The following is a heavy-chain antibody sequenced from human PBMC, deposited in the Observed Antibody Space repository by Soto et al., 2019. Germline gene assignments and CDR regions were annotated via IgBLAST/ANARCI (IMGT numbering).Heavy chain of an antibody. V-gene: IGHV3-23*01. D-gene: IGHD2-21*02. CDR3: AKRDVPHSTSNAYFYDH. CDR1: GFPFAPST. J-gene: IGHJ4*02. CDR2: ISVSVGST. Sequence: PGGSLRLSCGVSGFPFAPSTMSWVRQAPGEGLEWVSTISVSVGSTYSADSVQGRFTVSSDISDNTLFLRMTSLTADDTAVYFCAKRDVPHSTSNAYFYDHWGRGVLVTVSS.